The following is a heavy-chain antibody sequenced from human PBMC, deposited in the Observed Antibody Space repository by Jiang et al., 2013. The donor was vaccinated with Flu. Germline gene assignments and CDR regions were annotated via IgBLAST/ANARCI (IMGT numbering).Heavy chain of an antibody. V-gene: IGHV4-34*01. D-gene: IGHD3-16*02. CDR3: ARGEGAITFGGVIVYFDY. CDR2: INHSGST. J-gene: IGHJ4*02. CDR1: GGSFSGYY. Sequence: KPSETLSLTCAVYGGSFSGYYWSWIRQPPGKGLEWIGEINHSGSTNYNPSLKSRVTISVDTSKNQFSLKLSSVTAADTAVYYCARGEGAITFGGVIVYFDYWGQGTLVTVSS.